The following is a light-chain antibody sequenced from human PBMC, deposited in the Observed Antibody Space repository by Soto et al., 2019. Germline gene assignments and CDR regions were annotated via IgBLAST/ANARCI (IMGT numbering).Light chain of an antibody. CDR2: ATS. CDR3: QQYDTSPPMYT. CDR1: QSVDSTY. Sequence: EIVLTQSPGTLSLSPGERATISCRASQSVDSTYLAWYQQKPDQSPSLLFYATSTRAAGIPDRFSGSGSGTDFTLTISRLEPHDVAVYYCQQYDTSPPMYTFGQGTKVDIK. V-gene: IGKV3-20*01. J-gene: IGKJ2*01.